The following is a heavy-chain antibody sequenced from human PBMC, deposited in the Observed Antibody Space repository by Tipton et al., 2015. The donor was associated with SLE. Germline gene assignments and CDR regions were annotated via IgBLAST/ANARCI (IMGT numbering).Heavy chain of an antibody. D-gene: IGHD2-15*01. CDR1: GGSISSGGYS. CDR3: ARDTGYCSGGSCPPGY. V-gene: IGHV4-30-2*01. CDR2: IYHSGST. Sequence: TLSLTCAVSGGSISSGGYSWSWIRQPPGKGLEWIGYIYHSGSTYYNPSLKSRVTISVDRSKNQLSLKLSSVTAADTAAYYCARDTGYCSGGSCPPGYWGQGTLVTVSS. J-gene: IGHJ4*02.